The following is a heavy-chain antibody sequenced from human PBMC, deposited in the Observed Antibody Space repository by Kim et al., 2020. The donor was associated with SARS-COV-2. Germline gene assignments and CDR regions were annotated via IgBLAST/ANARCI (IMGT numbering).Heavy chain of an antibody. J-gene: IGHJ6*02. CDR1: GGTFSSYA. D-gene: IGHD3-22*01. Sequence: SVKVSCKASGGTFSSYAISWVRQAPGQGLEWMGGIIPIFGTANYAQKFQGRVTITADESTSTAYMELSSLRSEDTAVYYCATYYYDSSGYYPTYYYYGMDGWGQGTTVTVSS. V-gene: IGHV1-69*13. CDR3: ATYYYDSSGYYPTYYYYGMDG. CDR2: IIPIFGTA.